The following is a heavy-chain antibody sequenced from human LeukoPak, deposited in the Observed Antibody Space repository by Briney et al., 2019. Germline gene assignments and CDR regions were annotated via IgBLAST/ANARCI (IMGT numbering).Heavy chain of an antibody. CDR3: ARSSRELGGYAPWELMPPFDY. D-gene: IGHD1-7*01. Sequence: GGSLRLSCAASGFTFSSYSMNWVRQAPGKGLEWVSSIGSSSSYIYYADSVKGRFTISRDNAKNSLYLQMNSLRAEDTAVYYWARSSRELGGYAPWELMPPFDYWGQGTLVTVSS. CDR2: IGSSSSYI. V-gene: IGHV3-21*01. J-gene: IGHJ4*02. CDR1: GFTFSSYS.